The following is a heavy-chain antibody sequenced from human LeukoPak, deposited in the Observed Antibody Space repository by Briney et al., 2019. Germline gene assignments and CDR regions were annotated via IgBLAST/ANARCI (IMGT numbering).Heavy chain of an antibody. V-gene: IGHV3-9*01. D-gene: IGHD1-7*01. CDR2: ISWNSGSI. CDR1: GFTFDDYA. CDR3: AREHGNYLRH. J-gene: IGHJ4*02. Sequence: QSGGSLRLSCAASGFTFDDYAMHWVRQAPGKGLEWVSGISWNSGSIGYADSVKGRFTVSRDNANNSLYLQMNSLRAEDTAVYYCAREHGNYLRHWGQGTLVTVSS.